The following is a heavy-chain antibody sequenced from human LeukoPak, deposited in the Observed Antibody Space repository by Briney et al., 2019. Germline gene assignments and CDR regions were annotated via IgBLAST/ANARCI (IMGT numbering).Heavy chain of an antibody. Sequence: GGSLRLSCAASGFTFSSYWMSWVRQAPGKGLEWVANIKQDGSEKYYVDSVKGRFTISRDNAKNSLYPQMNSLRAEDTAVYYCARKCQRQLLPWGPYRTGWFDPWGQGTLVTVSS. CDR3: ARKCQRQLLPWGPYRTGWFDP. V-gene: IGHV3-7*01. D-gene: IGHD2-2*01. CDR2: IKQDGSEK. CDR1: GFTFSSYW. J-gene: IGHJ5*02.